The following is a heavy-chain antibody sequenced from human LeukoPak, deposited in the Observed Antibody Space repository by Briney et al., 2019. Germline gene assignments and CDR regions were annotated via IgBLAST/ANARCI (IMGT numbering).Heavy chain of an antibody. Sequence: GGSLRLSCVASGFTLKSNWMHWVRQAPGKGLVWVSRINSDESRTTYADSVKGRFTISRDNAKNTLYLQMNSLRAEDTAVYYCARDLDYDYVWGSPLYWGQGTLVTVSS. CDR1: GFTLKSNW. J-gene: IGHJ4*02. CDR3: ARDLDYDYVWGSPLY. V-gene: IGHV3-74*01. CDR2: INSDESRT. D-gene: IGHD3-16*01.